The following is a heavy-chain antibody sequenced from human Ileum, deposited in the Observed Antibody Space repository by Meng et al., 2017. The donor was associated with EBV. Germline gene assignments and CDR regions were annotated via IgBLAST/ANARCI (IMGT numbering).Heavy chain of an antibody. D-gene: IGHD2-15*01. Sequence: QVKLVQVWAELRKPGASVKVACKASGYSFNKFAINWVRQAPGQGLEWVGWINTKTGDPRYAQGFTGRFVFSLDTSVSTAYLQISSLKPEDTAVYYCVRDGRSINLLDYWGQGTLVTVSS. CDR2: INTKTGDP. CDR3: VRDGRSINLLDY. V-gene: IGHV7-4-1*02. CDR1: GYSFNKFA. J-gene: IGHJ4*02.